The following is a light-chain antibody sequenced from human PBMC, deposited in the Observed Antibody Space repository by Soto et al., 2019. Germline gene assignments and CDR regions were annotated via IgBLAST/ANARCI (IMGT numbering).Light chain of an antibody. CDR1: SSDVGGSDH. CDR3: NSYTSSSTYV. J-gene: IGLJ1*01. CDR2: DVS. V-gene: IGLV2-14*03. Sequence: QSVLTQPASVSGSPGQSITVSCTGTSSDVGGSDHVNWYQQHPGKAPKLMIFDVSNRLSGVSTRFSGSKSGNAASLTISGLQAEDEADYYCNSYTSSSTYVFGTGTKLTVL.